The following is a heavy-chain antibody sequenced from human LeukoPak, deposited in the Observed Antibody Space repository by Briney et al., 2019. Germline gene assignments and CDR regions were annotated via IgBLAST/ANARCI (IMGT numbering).Heavy chain of an antibody. CDR1: GGSISGYY. V-gene: IGHV4-59*08. CDR2: IYYSGST. Sequence: SETLSLTCTVSGGSISGYYWSWIRQPPGKGLEWIGYIYYSGSTNYNPSLKSRVTMSVDTSENQFSLKLRSVTAADTAVYFCARQASWLPYFDLWGRGALVTVSS. D-gene: IGHD6-13*01. CDR3: ARQASWLPYFDL. J-gene: IGHJ2*01.